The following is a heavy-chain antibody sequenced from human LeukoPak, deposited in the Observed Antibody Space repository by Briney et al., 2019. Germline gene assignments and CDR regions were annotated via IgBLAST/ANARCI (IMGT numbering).Heavy chain of an antibody. CDR1: GGSVTSTNW. V-gene: IGHV4/OR15-8*01. Sequence: ETLSLTCDVSGGSVTSTNWWTWVRQPPGKGLEWIGEINHSGSPNYNPSLKSRVTISIDTSKNQFSLKLSPVTAADTAAYYCARDLSDYYGSGSYRPIDAFDIWGQGTMVTVSS. D-gene: IGHD3-10*01. J-gene: IGHJ3*02. CDR3: ARDLSDYYGSGSYRPIDAFDI. CDR2: INHSGSP.